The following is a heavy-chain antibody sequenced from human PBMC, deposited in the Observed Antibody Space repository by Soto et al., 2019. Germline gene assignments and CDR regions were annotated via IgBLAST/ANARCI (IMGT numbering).Heavy chain of an antibody. D-gene: IGHD6-19*01. J-gene: IGHJ4*02. CDR3: ARDSVRSSGWYPLGYFDY. V-gene: IGHV1-69*01. CDR1: GGTFSSYA. Sequence: QVQLVQSGAEVKKPGSSVKVSCKASGGTFSSYAISWVRQAPGQGLEWMGGIIPIFGTANYAQKFQGRVTLTADESTSTAYMELSSLRSEDTAVDYCARDSVRSSGWYPLGYFDYWGQVTLVTVSS. CDR2: IIPIFGTA.